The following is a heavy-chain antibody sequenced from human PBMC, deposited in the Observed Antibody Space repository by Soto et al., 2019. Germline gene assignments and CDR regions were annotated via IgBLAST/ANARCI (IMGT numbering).Heavy chain of an antibody. V-gene: IGHV1-18*01. Sequence: QIQLVQSGAEVRKPGASVKVSCKTSGYIFPNYGLSWVRQAPGQGLEWLGWISPYSGNTKYIQKLQGRVTLTTDTSTSTAYMELRSMRSDDTSVYSCARVNQSKIRRGDTWFDPWGQGTLVTVSS. CDR1: GYIFPNYG. CDR2: ISPYSGNT. CDR3: ARVNQSKIRRGDTWFDP. D-gene: IGHD3-10*01. J-gene: IGHJ5*02.